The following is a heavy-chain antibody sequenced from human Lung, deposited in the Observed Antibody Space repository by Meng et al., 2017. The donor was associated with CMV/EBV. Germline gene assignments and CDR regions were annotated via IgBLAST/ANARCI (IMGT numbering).Heavy chain of an antibody. CDR2: INHSGGT. CDR3: ARAGRSYGMDV. J-gene: IGHJ6*02. V-gene: IGHV4-34*01. Sequence: GSLRLXCAVYGGSFSGYYWSWIRQPPGKGLEWIGEINHSGGTNYNPSLKSRVTISVDTSKNQFSLKLSSVTAADTAVYYCARAGRSYGMDVWGQGTPLTVSS. CDR1: GGSFSGYY.